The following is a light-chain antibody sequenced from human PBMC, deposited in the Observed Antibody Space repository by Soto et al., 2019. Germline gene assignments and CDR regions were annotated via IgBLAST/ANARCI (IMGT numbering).Light chain of an antibody. CDR1: QGISTY. Sequence: DIQMTQSPSSVSASVGDRVTITCRARQGISTYLGLYQQKPGKAPKSLIYSASRLQSGVPSKFSGVGSGTEFTLTITDMQPDDFATYYCQQYYRYPWTFGQGTKVEI. CDR3: QQYYRYPWT. J-gene: IGKJ1*01. V-gene: IGKV1-16*02. CDR2: SAS.